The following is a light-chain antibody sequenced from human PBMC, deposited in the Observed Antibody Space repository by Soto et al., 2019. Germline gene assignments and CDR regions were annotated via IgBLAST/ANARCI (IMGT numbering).Light chain of an antibody. Sequence: SYELSQPPSVSVAPGQTARITCGGNNIVSKSVHWYQQKPGQAPMLVVYDDSDRPSGIPERFSGSNSGNTATLTISRVEAGDEADYYCQVWDSSSDVVFGGGTQLTVL. J-gene: IGLJ2*01. V-gene: IGLV3-21*02. CDR1: NIVSKS. CDR2: DDS. CDR3: QVWDSSSDVV.